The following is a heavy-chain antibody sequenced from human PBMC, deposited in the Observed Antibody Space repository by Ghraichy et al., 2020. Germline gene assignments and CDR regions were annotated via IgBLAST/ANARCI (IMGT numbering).Heavy chain of an antibody. V-gene: IGHV4-34*01. D-gene: IGHD3-22*01. CDR1: GGSFSGYY. J-gene: IGHJ6*03. CDR3: ARGTLGWVVVTNLKRKNKNYYYMDV. CDR2: INHSGST. Sequence: SETLSLTCAVYGGSFSGYYWSWIRQPPGKGLEWIGEINHSGSTNYNPSLKSRVTISVDTSKNQFSLKLSSVTAADTAVYYCARGTLGWVVVTNLKRKNKNYYYMDVWGKGTTVTVSS.